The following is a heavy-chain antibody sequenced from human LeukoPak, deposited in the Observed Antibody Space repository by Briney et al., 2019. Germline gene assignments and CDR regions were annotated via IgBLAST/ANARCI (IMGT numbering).Heavy chain of an antibody. V-gene: IGHV3-23*01. Sequence: GGSLGLSCAASGFTFRNYVIHWVRQAPGKGLEWVSAISGSGGSTYYADSVKGRFTISRDNSKNTLYLQMNSLRAEDTAVYYCAKDRRAYYDSSGYLFDYWGQGTLVTVSS. J-gene: IGHJ4*02. CDR1: GFTFRNYV. CDR3: AKDRRAYYDSSGYLFDY. D-gene: IGHD3-22*01. CDR2: ISGSGGST.